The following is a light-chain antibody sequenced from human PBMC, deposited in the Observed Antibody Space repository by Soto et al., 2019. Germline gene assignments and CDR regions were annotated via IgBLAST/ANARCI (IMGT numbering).Light chain of an antibody. V-gene: IGLV2-14*01. CDR2: EVS. CDR3: SSYSTGSTHVV. J-gene: IGLJ2*01. CDR1: SSDVGAYNY. Sequence: QSALTQPASVSGSPGQSITISCTGTSSDVGAYNYVSWYQQHPGKAPKLMIYEVSNRPSGVSNRFSGSKSGNTASLTISGLQAEDEADYYCSSYSTGSTHVVFGGGTKLTVL.